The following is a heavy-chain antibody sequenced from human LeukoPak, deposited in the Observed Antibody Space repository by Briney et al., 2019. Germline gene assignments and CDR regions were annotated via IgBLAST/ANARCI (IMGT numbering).Heavy chain of an antibody. Sequence: SETLSLTCAVYVESFSVCYWSCIREPPGKGLECIGAINHSASTNYNPSLKSRVTISVDTSKIQFSLKLSSVTAADTAVYYCARGVSGSYLYYFDYWGQGTLVTVSS. D-gene: IGHD1-26*01. CDR2: INHSAST. CDR1: VESFSVCY. V-gene: IGHV4-34*01. CDR3: ARGVSGSYLYYFDY. J-gene: IGHJ4*02.